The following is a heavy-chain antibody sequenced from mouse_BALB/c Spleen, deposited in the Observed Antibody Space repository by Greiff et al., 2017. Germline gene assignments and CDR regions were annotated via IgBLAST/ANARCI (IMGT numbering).Heavy chain of an antibody. CDR1: GFTFSSFG. CDR3: ARSKGPPYAMDY. CDR2: ISSGSSTI. J-gene: IGHJ4*01. D-gene: IGHD3-3*01. V-gene: IGHV5-17*02. Sequence: EVQLQQSGGGLVQPGGSRKLSCAASGFTFSSFGMHWVRQAPEKGLEWVAYISSGSSTIYYADTVKGRFTISRDNPKNTLFLQMTSLRSEDTAMYYCARSKGPPYAMDYWGQGTSVTVSS.